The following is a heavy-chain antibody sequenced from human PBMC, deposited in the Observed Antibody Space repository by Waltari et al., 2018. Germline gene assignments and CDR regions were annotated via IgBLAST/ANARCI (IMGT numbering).Heavy chain of an antibody. J-gene: IGHJ5*02. Sequence: QVTRKQSGAETKAPGSSVKVSCKVSGGSFSACGVRWVRQAPGQGLEWMGRSIPLVGIENYDQTFQGRLTLSVDKSTGTAYMELRKLRSEDTAIYYCAREFLVGRIARGSNWFDPWGQGTQVTVSS. CDR3: AREFLVGRIARGSNWFDP. CDR2: SIPLVGIE. CDR1: GGSFSACG. D-gene: IGHD2-8*02. V-gene: IGHV1-69*04.